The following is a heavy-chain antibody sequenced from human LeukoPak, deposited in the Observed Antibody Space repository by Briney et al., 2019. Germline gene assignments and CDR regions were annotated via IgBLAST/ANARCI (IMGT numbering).Heavy chain of an antibody. CDR3: ARGEDGTGDYRPTYFDS. D-gene: IGHD4-17*01. V-gene: IGHV3-21*01. CDR1: GFTFSSYS. J-gene: IGHJ4*02. Sequence: GGSLRLSCAASGFTFSSYSMNWVRQAPGKGLEWVSSISSSSSYIYYADSVKGRFTISRDNAKNSLYLQMNSLRAEDTAVYYCARGEDGTGDYRPTYFDSWGQGTLVTVSS. CDR2: ISSSSSYI.